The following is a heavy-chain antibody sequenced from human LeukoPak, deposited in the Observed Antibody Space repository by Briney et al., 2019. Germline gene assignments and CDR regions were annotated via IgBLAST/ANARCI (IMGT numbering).Heavy chain of an antibody. J-gene: IGHJ4*02. CDR2: ISGSGGST. Sequence: GGSLRLSCAASGFTFNTYAMSWVRQAPGKGLEWVSAISGSGGSTYYADSVKGRFTISRDNSKNTLYLQMNSLRAEDTAVYYCAKAGTMIVVVITGSDYWGQGTLVTVSS. V-gene: IGHV3-23*01. D-gene: IGHD3-22*01. CDR1: GFTFNTYA. CDR3: AKAGTMIVVVITGSDY.